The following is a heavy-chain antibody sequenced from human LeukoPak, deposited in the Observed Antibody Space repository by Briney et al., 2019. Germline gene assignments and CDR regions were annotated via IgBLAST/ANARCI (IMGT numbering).Heavy chain of an antibody. D-gene: IGHD2-21*01. CDR2: VNPNTGAT. CDR3: ARYPPICGPTACGFDY. V-gene: IGHV1-2*02. Sequence: GASVKVSCKTYGYTFSDYYMHWVRQAPGQGLEWMGGVNPNTGATNFAQKFQGRVTLTSDTPSSTAYMELNRLTSDDTAIYYCARYPPICGPTACGFDYWGQGTLVTVSS. CDR1: GYTFSDYY. J-gene: IGHJ4*02.